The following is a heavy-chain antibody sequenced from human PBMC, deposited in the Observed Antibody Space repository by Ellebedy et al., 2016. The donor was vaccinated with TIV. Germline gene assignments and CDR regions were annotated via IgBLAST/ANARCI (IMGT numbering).Heavy chain of an antibody. V-gene: IGHV4-38-2*02. J-gene: IGHJ5*02. D-gene: IGHD2-15*01. Sequence: SETLSLXXTVSGYSISSGYSWGWIRQPPGKGLEWIGSIYHSGSTYYNPSLKSRVTISVDTSKNQFSLKLSSVTAADTAVYYCARDRGVVVEEGWFDPWGQGTLVTVSS. CDR3: ARDRGVVVEEGWFDP. CDR2: IYHSGST. CDR1: GYSISSGYS.